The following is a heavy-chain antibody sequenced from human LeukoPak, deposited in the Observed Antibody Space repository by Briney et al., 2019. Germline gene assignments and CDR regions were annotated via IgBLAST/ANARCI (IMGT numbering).Heavy chain of an antibody. CDR3: AKGYWSFDL. V-gene: IGHV5-51*01. CDR2: IYPGDSDT. J-gene: IGHJ2*01. Sequence: GESLKISCKCSGYNFASYWIGWVRQMPGKGLEWMGIIYPGDSDTRYSPSFQGQVTFSADKSISTAYLQWSSLKASDTAIYYCAKGYWSFDLWGRGTLVTVSS. CDR1: GYNFASYW.